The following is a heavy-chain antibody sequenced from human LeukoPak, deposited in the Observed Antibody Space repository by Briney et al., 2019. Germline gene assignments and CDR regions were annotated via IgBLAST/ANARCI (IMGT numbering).Heavy chain of an antibody. CDR3: ARGLLAAKFDLNWFDP. CDR2: ISSSSSTI. V-gene: IGHV3-48*01. J-gene: IGHJ5*02. D-gene: IGHD3-9*01. CDR1: GFTFSSYS. Sequence: GGSLRLSCAASGFTFSSYSMNWVRQAPGKGLEWVSYISSSSSTIYYADSVKGRFTISRDNAKNSLYLQMNSLRAEDTAVYYCARGLLAAKFDLNWFDPWGQGTLVTVSS.